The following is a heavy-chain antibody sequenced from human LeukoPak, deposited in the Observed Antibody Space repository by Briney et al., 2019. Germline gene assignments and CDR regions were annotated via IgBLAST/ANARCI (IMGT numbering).Heavy chain of an antibody. CDR3: ARDAGYSSSWYHY. CDR2: IYYSGST. CDR1: GYSISSGYY. J-gene: IGHJ4*02. V-gene: IGHV4-38-2*02. Sequence: SETLSLTCTVSGYSISSGYYWGWIRQPPGKGLEWIGGIYYSGSTYYNPSLKSRVTISVDTSKNQFSLKLSSVTAADTAVYYCARDAGYSSSWYHYWGQGTLVTVSS. D-gene: IGHD6-13*01.